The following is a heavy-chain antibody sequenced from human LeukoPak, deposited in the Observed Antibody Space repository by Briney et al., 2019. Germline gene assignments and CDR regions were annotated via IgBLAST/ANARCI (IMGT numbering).Heavy chain of an antibody. Sequence: SETLSLTCTVSGGSISGDYWSWIRQSPGKGLEWIAYIHSSGSTSYNPSLKSRVTISVDTSKNEFSLKLSSVTAADTAVYYCARDRERYYGMDVWGQGTTVTVSS. CDR1: GGSISGDY. V-gene: IGHV4-59*01. CDR2: IHSSGST. CDR3: ARDRERYYGMDV. J-gene: IGHJ6*02. D-gene: IGHD3-10*01.